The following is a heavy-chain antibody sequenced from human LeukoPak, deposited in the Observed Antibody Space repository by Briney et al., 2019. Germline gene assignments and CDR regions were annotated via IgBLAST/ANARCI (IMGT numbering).Heavy chain of an antibody. CDR3: AKGGSSSHNWFDP. Sequence: GGSLRLSCAASGFPFSEYGMHWVRQAPGKGLEWVAFIRNDGSNDYYPDSVKGRVTISRDNSRNTLYLQMNSLRAEDTAFYYCAKGGSSSHNWFDPWGQGTRVTVSS. V-gene: IGHV3-30*02. J-gene: IGHJ5*02. D-gene: IGHD6-13*01. CDR1: GFPFSEYG. CDR2: IRNDGSND.